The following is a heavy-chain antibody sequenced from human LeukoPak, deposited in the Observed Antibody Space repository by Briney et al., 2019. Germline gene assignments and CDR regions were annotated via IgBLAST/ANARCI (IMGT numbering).Heavy chain of an antibody. J-gene: IGHJ4*02. D-gene: IGHD6-13*01. CDR1: GYTFTGYY. CDR3: AREEGDSSSWYDY. V-gene: IGHV1-2*02. CDR2: INPNSGGT. Sequence: ASVKVSCKASGYTFTGYYMHWVRQAPGQGLEWMGWINPNSGGTNYAQKFQGRVTMTRDTSISTAYMELSRLRSDDTAVYYCAREEGDSSSWYDYWGQGTLVTVSS.